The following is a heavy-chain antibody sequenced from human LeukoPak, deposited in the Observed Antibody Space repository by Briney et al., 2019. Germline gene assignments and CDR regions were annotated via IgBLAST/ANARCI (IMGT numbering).Heavy chain of an antibody. J-gene: IGHJ4*02. CDR1: GFTFRNYG. D-gene: IGHD2-15*01. V-gene: IGHV3-33*01. CDR3: ARDTSGYYDY. Sequence: GGSLRLSCEASGFTFRNYGMHWVRQAPGKGLDWVGVIWFDGSNRYYADSVKGRFTISRDDSKNTLYLQVNSVRAEDTAVYYCARDTSGYYDYWGQGALVTVSS. CDR2: IWFDGSNR.